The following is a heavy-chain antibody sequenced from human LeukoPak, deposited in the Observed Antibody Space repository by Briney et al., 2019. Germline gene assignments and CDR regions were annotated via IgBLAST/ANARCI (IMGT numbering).Heavy chain of an antibody. V-gene: IGHV4-59*01. CDR2: INNSGST. Sequence: SETLSLTCTVSGGSISSYYRNWIRQPPGKGLEWVWYINNSGSTKYNPSLKSRVTISVDTSKNQFSLKMSSVTSVDTAVYYCARGVGIVDIVAMIGFESGKRIRAFDIWGQGTMVTVSS. CDR1: GGSISSYY. D-gene: IGHD5-12*01. J-gene: IGHJ3*02. CDR3: ARGVGIVDIVAMIGFESGKRIRAFDI.